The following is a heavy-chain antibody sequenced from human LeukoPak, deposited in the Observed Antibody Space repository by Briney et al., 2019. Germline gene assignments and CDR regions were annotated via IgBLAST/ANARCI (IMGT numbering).Heavy chain of an antibody. D-gene: IGHD2-2*01. J-gene: IGHJ6*03. Sequence: PGGSLRLSCAASGFTFSSYGMHWVRQAPGKGLEWVAVIWYGGSNKYYADSVKGRFTISRDNSKNTLYLQMNSLRAEDTAVYYCAKGAGIVVVPAAAYYYMDVWGKGTTVTVSS. V-gene: IGHV3-30*02. CDR3: AKGAGIVVVPAAAYYYMDV. CDR2: IWYGGSNK. CDR1: GFTFSSYG.